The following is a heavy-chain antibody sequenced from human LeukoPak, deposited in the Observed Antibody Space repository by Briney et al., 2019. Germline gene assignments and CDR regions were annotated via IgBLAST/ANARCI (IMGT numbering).Heavy chain of an antibody. J-gene: IGHJ4*02. V-gene: IGHV1-69*13. Sequence: SVKVSCKASGGTFSSYAISWVRQAPGQGLEWMGGIIPIFGTANYAQKFQGRVTITADESTSTAYMELSSLRSEDTAVYYCARDLGYSYGSDDYWGQGTLVTVSS. D-gene: IGHD5-18*01. CDR3: ARDLGYSYGSDDY. CDR2: IIPIFGTA. CDR1: GGTFSSYA.